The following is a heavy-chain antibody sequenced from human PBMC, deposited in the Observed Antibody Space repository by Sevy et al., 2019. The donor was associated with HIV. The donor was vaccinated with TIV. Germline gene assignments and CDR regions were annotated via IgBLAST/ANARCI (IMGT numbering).Heavy chain of an antibody. CDR2: ISSSGSTI. J-gene: IGHJ6*02. Sequence: GGSLRLSCAASGFTFSSYEMNWVRQAPGKGLEWVSYISSSGSTIYYADSVKGRFTISRDNAKNSLYLQMNSLRAEDKAVYYCARDRHCSSTSCSTTLGDVWGQGTTVTVSS. CDR3: ARDRHCSSTSCSTTLGDV. V-gene: IGHV3-48*03. D-gene: IGHD2-2*01. CDR1: GFTFSSYE.